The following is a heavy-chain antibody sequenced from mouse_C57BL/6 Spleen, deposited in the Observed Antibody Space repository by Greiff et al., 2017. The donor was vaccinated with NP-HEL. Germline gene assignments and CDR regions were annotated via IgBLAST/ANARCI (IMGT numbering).Heavy chain of an antibody. CDR2: INPNYGTT. CDR3: ARNYYGSDYYAMDY. Sequence: VQLKESGPELVKPGASVKISCKASGYSFTDYNMNWVKQSNGKSLEWIGVINPNYGTTSYNQKFKGKATLTVDQSSSTAYMQLNSLTSEDSAVYYCARNYYGSDYYAMDYWGQGTSVTVSS. CDR1: GYSFTDYN. D-gene: IGHD1-1*01. J-gene: IGHJ4*01. V-gene: IGHV1-39*01.